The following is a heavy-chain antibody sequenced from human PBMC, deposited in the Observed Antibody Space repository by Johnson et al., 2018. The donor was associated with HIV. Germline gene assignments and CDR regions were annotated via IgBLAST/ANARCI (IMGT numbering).Heavy chain of an antibody. J-gene: IGHJ3*02. CDR2: IKSKTDGGTP. CDR3: ARGLQDSSGWYNAFDI. Sequence: VQLVESGGGLVKPWGSLRLSCAASGFTFSNAWMSWVRQAPGKGLEWVGRIKSKTDGGTPDYADSVKGRFTISRDNSKNTLYLQMNSLRAEDTAVYYCARGLQDSSGWYNAFDIWGQGTMVTVSS. D-gene: IGHD6-19*01. V-gene: IGHV3-15*01. CDR1: GFTFSNAW.